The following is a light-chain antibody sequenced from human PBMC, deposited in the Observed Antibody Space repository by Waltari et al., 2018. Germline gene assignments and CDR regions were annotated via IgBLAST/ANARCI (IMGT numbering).Light chain of an antibody. CDR3: QQRSHWL. J-gene: IGKJ4*01. CDR1: DTINNA. CDR2: DAS. V-gene: IGKV3-11*01. Sequence: EIVLTQSPATLSLSPGERATLSCRASDTINNALAWYQQKPGQAPRPLIYDASNRATGIPARCSGSGSGTDFTLTISSLEPEDFAVYYCQQRSHWLFGGGTK.